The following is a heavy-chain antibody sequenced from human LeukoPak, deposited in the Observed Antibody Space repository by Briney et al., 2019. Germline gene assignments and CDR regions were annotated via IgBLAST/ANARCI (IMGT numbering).Heavy chain of an antibody. CDR3: AKDRAGHILTGYYAFDI. V-gene: IGHV3-23*01. Sequence: GGSLRLSCAASGFTFSSYAMSWVRQAPGKGLEWVSGISGSGGSTYYADSVKGRFTISRDNSRNTLYLQMNSLRAEDTAVCYCAKDRAGHILTGYYAFDIWGPGTRVTVSS. CDR2: ISGSGGST. J-gene: IGHJ3*02. D-gene: IGHD3-9*01. CDR1: GFTFSSYA.